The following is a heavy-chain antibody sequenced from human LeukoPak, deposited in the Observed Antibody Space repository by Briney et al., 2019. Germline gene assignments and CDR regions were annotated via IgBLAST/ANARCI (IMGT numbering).Heavy chain of an antibody. J-gene: IGHJ6*03. V-gene: IGHV3-21*01. CDR2: ISSSSSYI. Sequence: PGGSLRLSCAASGFTFSSYSMNWVRQAPGQGLEWVSSISSSSSYIYYADSVKGRFTISRDNAKNSLYLQMNSLRAEDTAVYYCARDRGLRYFDWLKPNPSRYYMDVWGKGTTVTVSS. CDR1: GFTFSSYS. CDR3: ARDRGLRYFDWLKPNPSRYYMDV. D-gene: IGHD3-9*01.